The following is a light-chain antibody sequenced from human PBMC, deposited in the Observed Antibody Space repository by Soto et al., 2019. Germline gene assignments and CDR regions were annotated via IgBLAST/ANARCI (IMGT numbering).Light chain of an antibody. CDR1: QTVSSF. J-gene: IGKJ4*01. CDR3: QQRSNWPLT. V-gene: IGKV3-11*01. CDR2: DSS. Sequence: VLTQSPATLSLSPGERATLSCRASQTVSSFLAWYQQKPGQAPRLLIHDSSDRATGIPARFSGSGSWTDFTLTISSLEPEDVAVYYCQQRSNWPLTFGGGTRVEI.